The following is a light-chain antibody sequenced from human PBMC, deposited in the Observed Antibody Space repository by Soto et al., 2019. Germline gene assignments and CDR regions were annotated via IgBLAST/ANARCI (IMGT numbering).Light chain of an antibody. Sequence: QSALTQPASVSASPGQSITISCTGTSSDIGAYNSVSWYQQHPGKAPQLMIYDVSYRPSGISSRFSGSKSGNTASLTISGRQDDDDAAYYCSSYTSARIRVFGGGTKLTVL. CDR1: SSDIGAYNS. J-gene: IGLJ2*01. V-gene: IGLV2-14*01. CDR3: SSYTSARIRV. CDR2: DVS.